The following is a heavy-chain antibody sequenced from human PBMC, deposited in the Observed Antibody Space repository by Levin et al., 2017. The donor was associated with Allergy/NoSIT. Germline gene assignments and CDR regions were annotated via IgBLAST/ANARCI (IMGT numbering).Heavy chain of an antibody. D-gene: IGHD3-16*01. CDR3: AKQTRGTRGIYSSFVN. V-gene: IGHV3-23*01. Sequence: PGGSLRLSCAASGFTFSSYAMSWVRQAPGKGLEWVSAISGSGGSTYYADSVKGRFTISRDNSKNTLYLQMNSLRAEDTAVYYCAKQTRGTRGIYSSFVNWGQGTLVTVSS. CDR1: GFTFSSYA. J-gene: IGHJ4*02. CDR2: ISGSGGST.